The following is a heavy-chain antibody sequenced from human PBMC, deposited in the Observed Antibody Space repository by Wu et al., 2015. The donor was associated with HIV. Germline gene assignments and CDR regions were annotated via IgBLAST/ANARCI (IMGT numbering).Heavy chain of an antibody. D-gene: IGHD2-2*02. CDR2: IIPALGTV. J-gene: IGHJ6*03. CDR3: VTLDCSSPNCYNPYYYYMDV. V-gene: IGHV1-69*05. Sequence: QVQLVQSGAEVKKPGSSVKVSCKASGGTFSTYAMNWVRQAPGQGLEWMGRIIPALGTVKYAKNFQGKVTISTDGTDESTTTAYMELSSLRSEDTAVYYCVTLDCSSPNCYNPYYYYMDVWGKGTTVTVSS. CDR1: GGTFSTYA.